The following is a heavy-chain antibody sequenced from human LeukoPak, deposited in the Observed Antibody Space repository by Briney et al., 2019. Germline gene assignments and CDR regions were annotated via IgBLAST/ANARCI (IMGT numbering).Heavy chain of an antibody. CDR3: ARARYCSSTSCYHYYYYYYMDV. D-gene: IGHD2-2*01. V-gene: IGHV4-59*08. CDR1: GGSISSYY. Sequence: SETLSLTCTVSGGSISSYYWSWIRQPPGKGLEGIGYIYYSGRTNYTPSLKSRVTISVDTSKNQFSLKLSSVTAADTAVYYCARARYCSSTSCYHYYYYYYMDVWGKGTTVTVSS. CDR2: IYYSGRT. J-gene: IGHJ6*03.